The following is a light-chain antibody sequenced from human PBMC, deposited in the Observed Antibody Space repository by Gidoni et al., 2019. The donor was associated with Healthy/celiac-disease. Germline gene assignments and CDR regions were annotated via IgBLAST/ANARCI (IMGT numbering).Light chain of an antibody. J-gene: IGKJ4*01. CDR3: MQSIQLPRT. CDR2: AVS. Sequence: DIVMTQTPLSLSVTPGQPASISCKSSQRLLHSDGKTYLYWYLHNPGQPPQLLIYAVSNRFSGVPDRFSCSGSGTDFTLKISRVEAEDVGVYYCMQSIQLPRTFGGXTKVEIK. CDR1: QRLLHSDGKTY. V-gene: IGKV2D-29*01.